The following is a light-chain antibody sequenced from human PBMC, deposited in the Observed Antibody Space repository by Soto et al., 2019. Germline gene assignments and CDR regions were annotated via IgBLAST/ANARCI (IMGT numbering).Light chain of an antibody. Sequence: QSALTQPATVSGSPGQSITISCTGTSSDVGGYNYVSWSQQHPGKAPKLVIYEVSNRPSGVSNRFSGSKSGNTASLTISGLQADDEADYYCFSFTRSSTWVFGGGTKLTVL. CDR2: EVS. J-gene: IGLJ3*02. V-gene: IGLV2-14*01. CDR1: SSDVGGYNY. CDR3: FSFTRSSTWV.